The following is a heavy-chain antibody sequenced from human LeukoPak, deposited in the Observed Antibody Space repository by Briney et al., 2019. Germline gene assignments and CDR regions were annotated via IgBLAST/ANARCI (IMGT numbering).Heavy chain of an antibody. Sequence: GGSLRLSCAASGFTFSSYEMNWVRQAPGKGLEWVSYISSSGSTIYYADSVKGRFTISRDNAKSSLYLQMNSLRAEDTAVYYCARDARGPSYYYYYMDVWGKGTTVTVSS. J-gene: IGHJ6*03. CDR3: ARDARGPSYYYYYMDV. CDR1: GFTFSSYE. CDR2: ISSSGSTI. V-gene: IGHV3-48*03.